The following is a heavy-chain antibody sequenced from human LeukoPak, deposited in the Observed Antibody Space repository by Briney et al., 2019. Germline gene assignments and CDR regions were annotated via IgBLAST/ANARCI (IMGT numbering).Heavy chain of an antibody. V-gene: IGHV4-59*01. D-gene: IGHD1-1*01. Sequence: PSETLSLTCTVSGGSINYYYWMWIRQPPGKGLEWIGYIYYSGGTHYNPSLKSRVTMLVDTSKNQFSLKLTAVTAADTAVYYCARGRYKRFDYWGQGTLVTVSS. CDR3: ARGRYKRFDY. CDR2: IYYSGGT. CDR1: GGSINYYY. J-gene: IGHJ4*02.